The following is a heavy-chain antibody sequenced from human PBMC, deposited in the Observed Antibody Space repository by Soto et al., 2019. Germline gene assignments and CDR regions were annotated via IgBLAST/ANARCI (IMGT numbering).Heavy chain of an antibody. CDR3: ARDRIIGTSYSDY. V-gene: IGHV4-4*07. CDR1: SVSINSFY. D-gene: IGHD1-7*01. J-gene: IGHJ4*02. Sequence: KAXESLCLAGPVSSVSINSFYWSWIRQPAGKGLEWIGRIHSSGTTNYNPSLKSRVTMSVDTSKNQFSLKLTSVTAADTAVYYCARDRIIGTSYSDYWGQGILVTVYS. CDR2: IHSSGTT.